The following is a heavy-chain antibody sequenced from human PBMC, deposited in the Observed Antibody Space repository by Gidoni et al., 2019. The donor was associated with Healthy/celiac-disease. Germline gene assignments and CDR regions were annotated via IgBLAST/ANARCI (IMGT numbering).Heavy chain of an antibody. CDR1: GFPFSSYA. D-gene: IGHD5-12*01. V-gene: IGHV3-30-3*01. J-gene: IGHJ3*02. CDR2: ISYDGSNK. CDR3: ARGDGYNYGRVAFDI. Sequence: QVQLVESGGGVVQPGRSLRLSCAASGFPFSSYAMHWVRQAPGKGLEWVAVISYDGSNKYYADSVKGRFTISRDNSKNTLYLQMNSLRAEDTAVYYCARGDGYNYGRVAFDIWGQGTMVTVSS.